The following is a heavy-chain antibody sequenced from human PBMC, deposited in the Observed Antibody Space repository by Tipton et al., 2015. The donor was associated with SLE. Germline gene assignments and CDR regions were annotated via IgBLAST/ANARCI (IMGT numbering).Heavy chain of an antibody. CDR3: AREDFGEGFDI. J-gene: IGHJ3*02. D-gene: IGHD4/OR15-4a*01. CDR1: GFTFSAYE. CDR2: ISSSGSTV. Sequence: SLRLSCAASGFTFSAYEMNWVRQAPGKGLEWVSYISSSGSTVYYADSVKGRFTISRDNAKNSLYLQMSSLRAEDTAVYYCAREDFGEGFDIWGQGTMVTVSS. V-gene: IGHV3-48*03.